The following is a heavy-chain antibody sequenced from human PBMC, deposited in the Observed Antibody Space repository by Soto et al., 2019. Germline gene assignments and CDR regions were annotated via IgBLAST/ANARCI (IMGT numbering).Heavy chain of an antibody. CDR2: IIPIFGTP. D-gene: IGHD3-9*01. CDR1: GGAFSNHA. CDR3: ATTCAFGGRTIWCMDV. V-gene: IGHV1-69*06. J-gene: IGHJ6*02. Sequence: SVKVSCKAAGGAFSNHAISWVRQAPGQGLEWMGGIIPIFGTPMYAQEFKGRVTITADKSMSTVYMELSSLRSEDTAVYYCATTCAFGGRTIWCMDVWGQGTTVTVSS.